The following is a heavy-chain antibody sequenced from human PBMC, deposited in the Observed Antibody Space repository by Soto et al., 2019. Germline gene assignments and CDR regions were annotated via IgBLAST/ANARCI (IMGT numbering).Heavy chain of an antibody. V-gene: IGHV4-34*01. Sequence: SETLSRTCTVSGGSISSYYWSWIRQPPGKGLEWIGEINHSGSTNYNPSLKSRVTISVDTSKNQFSLKLSSVTAADTAVYYCARALGYCSSTSCYRGASYYGMDVWGQGTTVTVSS. D-gene: IGHD2-2*02. CDR3: ARALGYCSSTSCYRGASYYGMDV. J-gene: IGHJ6*02. CDR1: GGSISSYY. CDR2: INHSGST.